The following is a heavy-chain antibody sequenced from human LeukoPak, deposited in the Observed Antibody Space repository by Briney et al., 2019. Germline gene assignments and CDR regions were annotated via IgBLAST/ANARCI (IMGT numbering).Heavy chain of an antibody. D-gene: IGHD6-6*01. CDR2: INYSGST. CDR3: AREVGTIATRKAFDY. J-gene: IGHJ4*02. CDR1: GGSISSYY. V-gene: IGHV4-59*01. Sequence: SETLSLTCTVSGGSISSYYWSWIRQPPGKGLEWIGYINYSGSTTYNPSLKSRVTISVDTSKNQFSLKLSSVTAADTAVYFCAREVGTIATRKAFDYWGQGTLVTVSS.